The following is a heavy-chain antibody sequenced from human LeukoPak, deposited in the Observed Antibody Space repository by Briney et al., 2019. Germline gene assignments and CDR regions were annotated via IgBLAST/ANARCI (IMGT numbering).Heavy chain of an antibody. CDR1: GDTFSNNY. Sequence: ASVKVSCKASGDTFSNNYVQWVRQAPGQGLEWMGIIHPSGGSTTYAQKFQGRVTMIRDTSTSTVYMELSSLRSEDTAVYYCARVRFSSGWYIAFDMWGQGTMVTVSS. J-gene: IGHJ3*02. D-gene: IGHD6-19*01. CDR2: IHPSGGST. V-gene: IGHV1-46*01. CDR3: ARVRFSSGWYIAFDM.